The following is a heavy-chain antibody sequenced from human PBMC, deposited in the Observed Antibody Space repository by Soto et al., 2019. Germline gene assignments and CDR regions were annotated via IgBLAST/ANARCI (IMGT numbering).Heavy chain of an antibody. CDR3: AAGGGLPRYY. Sequence: SETLSLTCTVSGGSISSYYLSWIRQPPGKGLEWIGYIYYSGSTNYNPSLKSRVTISVDRSKNQLSLKLSSVTAADTAVYYCAAGGGLPRYYWGQGTLVTVSS. D-gene: IGHD5-12*01. V-gene: IGHV4-59*12. CDR2: IYYSGST. J-gene: IGHJ4*02. CDR1: GGSISSYY.